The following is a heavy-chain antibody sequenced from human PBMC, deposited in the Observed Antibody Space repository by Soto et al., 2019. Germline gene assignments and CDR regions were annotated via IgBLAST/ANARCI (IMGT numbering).Heavy chain of an antibody. D-gene: IGHD6-13*01. Sequence: PGGSLRRSCAESGFTFSSYSMNWLRQAPGKGLEWVSSISSSSSYIYYADSVKGRFTISRDNAKNSLYLQMNSLRAEDTAVYYCARAKWRYSNEGFDYWGQGTLVTVSS. V-gene: IGHV3-21*01. CDR2: ISSSSSYI. CDR3: ARAKWRYSNEGFDY. J-gene: IGHJ4*02. CDR1: GFTFSSYS.